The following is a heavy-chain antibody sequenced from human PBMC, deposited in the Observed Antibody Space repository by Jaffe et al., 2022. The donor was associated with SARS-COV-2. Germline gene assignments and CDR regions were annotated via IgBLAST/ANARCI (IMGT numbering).Heavy chain of an antibody. J-gene: IGHJ4*02. CDR1: GFTFSSSA. Sequence: EVQLLESGGGLVQPGGSLRLSCAASGFTFSSSAMTWVRQAPGKGPEWVSFISSSGGSTYYADSVKGRFTISRDNSKNTLYLQMNSLRAEDTAVYYCAKRGSFDYWGQGTLVTVSS. CDR2: ISSSGGST. V-gene: IGHV3-23*01. D-gene: IGHD3-10*01. CDR3: AKRGSFDY.